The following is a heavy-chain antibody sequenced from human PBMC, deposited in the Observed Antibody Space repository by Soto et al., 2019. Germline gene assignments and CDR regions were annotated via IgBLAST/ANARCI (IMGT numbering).Heavy chain of an antibody. CDR1: GYTFTGYY. CDR3: ARGPNYDILTGYYTAVDYYYYMDV. J-gene: IGHJ6*03. D-gene: IGHD3-9*01. Sequence: ASVKVSFKASGYTFTGYYMHWVRQAPGQGLEWMGWINPNSGGTNYAQKFQGWVTMTRDTSISTAYMELSRLRSDDTAVYYCARGPNYDILTGYYTAVDYYYYMDVWGKGTTVTVSS. V-gene: IGHV1-2*04. CDR2: INPNSGGT.